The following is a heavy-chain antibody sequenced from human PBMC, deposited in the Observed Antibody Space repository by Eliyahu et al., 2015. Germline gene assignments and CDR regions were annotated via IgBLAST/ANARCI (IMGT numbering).Heavy chain of an antibody. CDR3: AREGGDYCSGGNCFFLY. J-gene: IGHJ4*02. D-gene: IGHD2-15*01. CDR1: GGXXXRSX. Sequence: QVQLVQSGAEVKKPGSSVKVSCKASGGXXXRSXISWXXXAPGKGXEGMGGDTPVFGTPKYAQKFQGRVAITADESTNTAYMELSSLKSEDTAVYYCAREGGDYCSGGNCFFLYWGQGTQVAVSS. V-gene: IGHV1-69*01. CDR2: DTPVFGTP.